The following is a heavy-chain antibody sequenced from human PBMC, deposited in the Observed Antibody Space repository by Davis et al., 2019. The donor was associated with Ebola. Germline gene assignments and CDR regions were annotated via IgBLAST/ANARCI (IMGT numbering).Heavy chain of an antibody. CDR2: INTNTGNP. Sequence: ASVKVSCKASGYTFTGYYMHWVRQAPGQGLEWMGWINTNTGNPTYAQGFTGRFVFSLDTSATTAYLQISSLKAEDTAVYYCARGDCVSTSCDRFDYWGQGTLVPVSS. V-gene: IGHV7-4-1*02. J-gene: IGHJ4*02. D-gene: IGHD2-2*01. CDR1: GYTFTGYY. CDR3: ARGDCVSTSCDRFDY.